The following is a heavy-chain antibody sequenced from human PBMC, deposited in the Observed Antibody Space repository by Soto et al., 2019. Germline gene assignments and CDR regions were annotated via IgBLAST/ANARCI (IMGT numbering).Heavy chain of an antibody. D-gene: IGHD3-10*01. V-gene: IGHV3-23*01. J-gene: IGHJ3*01. CDR1: GFTFSNYA. CDR3: AKDLRVLLWFGDLDAFDV. Sequence: EVQLLESGGGLVQPGGSLRLSCAASGFTFSNYAMSWVRQAPGKGLECVSSITGTGGRTYYADSVKGRFTISRDNAKNTLYLQTNSLRDEDTVLYYCAKDLRVLLWFGDLDAFDVWGQGTMVTVSS. CDR2: ITGTGGRT.